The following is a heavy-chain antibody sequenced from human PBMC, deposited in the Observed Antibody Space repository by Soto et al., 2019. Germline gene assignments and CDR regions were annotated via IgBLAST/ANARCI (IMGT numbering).Heavy chain of an antibody. CDR2: SIGGGGDT. CDR3: ARGAVARNGEWDLVGP. D-gene: IGHD6-19*01. CDR1: GFTFSNYA. Sequence: EMQLLESGGGLVQTGESLRLSCTASGFTFSNYAMSWVRQAPGKGPEWVSSIGGGGDTYYTDAVKGRFTVSRDDPKSKIYLQMDILRGEDTARFYCARGAVARNGEWDLVGPWGQGTLV. V-gene: IGHV3-23*01. J-gene: IGHJ5*02.